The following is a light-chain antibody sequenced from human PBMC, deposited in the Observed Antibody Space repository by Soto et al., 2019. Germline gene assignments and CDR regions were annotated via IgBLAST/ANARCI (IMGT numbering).Light chain of an antibody. CDR2: DAS. CDR3: QQRRNWPIT. V-gene: IGKV3-11*01. CDR1: QNINTY. J-gene: IGKJ4*01. Sequence: EIVLTQSPATLSLSPGERATLSCRASQNINTYLAWYQQKPGQVPRLLMYDASNRATGIPARFSGSGSGTDFTLSSLEPEDFAVYYCQQRRNWPITFGGGTKVEIK.